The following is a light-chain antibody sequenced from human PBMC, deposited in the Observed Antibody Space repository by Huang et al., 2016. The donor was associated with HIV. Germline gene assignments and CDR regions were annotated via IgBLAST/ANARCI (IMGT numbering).Light chain of an antibody. CDR3: HQYNNWLLS. V-gene: IGKV3-15*01. J-gene: IGKJ4*01. CDR1: RSVSTN. CDR2: GSS. Sequence: EIVMTQSLATLSVSPGERVTLSCRANRSVSTNFAWYQQRPGQAPRLLIYGSSTRAPGIPARFSGSGSGTDFSLTISSLQSEDFALYYCHQYNNWLLSFGGGTRVDI.